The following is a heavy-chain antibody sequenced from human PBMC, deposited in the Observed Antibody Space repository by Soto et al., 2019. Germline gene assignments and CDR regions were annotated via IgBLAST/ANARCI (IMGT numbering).Heavy chain of an antibody. J-gene: IGHJ4*02. CDR1: GDSINNYY. CDR2: IYYTGST. D-gene: IGHD6-13*01. V-gene: IGHV4-59*01. CDR3: AKYRRTEAEGFTLDY. Sequence: TLSLTCTVSGDSINNYYWSWIRQPPGKRLEWIGYIYYTGSTTYNPSLESRVTMSVDTSKNQFSLKLSSVNAADTAVYYCAKYRRTEAEGFTLDYWGRGTLVTVSS.